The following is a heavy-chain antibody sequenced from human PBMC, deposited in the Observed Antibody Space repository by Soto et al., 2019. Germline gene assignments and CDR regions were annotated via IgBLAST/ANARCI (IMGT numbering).Heavy chain of an antibody. CDR1: GGTFNTYA. CDR2: ISPMFGAA. CDR3: AREVQVHTPAFVY. J-gene: IGHJ4*02. V-gene: IGHV1-69*19. Sequence: QVQLVQSGAEIEKPGSSVKVSCQSSGGTFNTYAMNWVRQAPGQGPEWMGDISPMFGAANYAPKLQGRVTITADESTGTSYMQLSSLTSEDTALYFCAREVQVHTPAFVYWGQGTLVTVSS. D-gene: IGHD3-10*01.